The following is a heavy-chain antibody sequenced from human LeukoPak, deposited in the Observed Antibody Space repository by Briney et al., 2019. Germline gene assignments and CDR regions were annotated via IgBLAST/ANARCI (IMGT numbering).Heavy chain of an antibody. CDR2: IYYRGST. Sequence: SETLSLTCTVSGGSISSDCWSWIRQPPGKGLEWIGYIYYRGSTNYNPSLKSRVTISVDTSKNQFSLKLSSVTAADTAVYYCARLSGYSSGHYYSDYWGQEPWSPSPQ. CDR1: GGSISSDC. D-gene: IGHD3-22*01. V-gene: IGHV4-59*01. CDR3: ARLSGYSSGHYYSDY. J-gene: IGHJ4*01.